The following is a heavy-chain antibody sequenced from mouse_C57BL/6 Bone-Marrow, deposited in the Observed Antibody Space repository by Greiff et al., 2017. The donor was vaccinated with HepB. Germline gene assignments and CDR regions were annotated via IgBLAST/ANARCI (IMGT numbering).Heavy chain of an antibody. CDR3: TRSKVGLLGYFDY. CDR1: GYTFTDYE. D-gene: IGHD2-3*01. V-gene: IGHV1-15*01. J-gene: IGHJ2*01. CDR2: IDPETGGT. Sequence: VQLQQSGAELVRPGASVTLSCKASGYTFTDYEMHWVKQTPVHGLEWIGAIDPETGGTAYNQKFKGKAILTADKSSSTAYMELRSLTSEDSAVYYCTRSKVGLLGYFDYWGQGTTLTVSS.